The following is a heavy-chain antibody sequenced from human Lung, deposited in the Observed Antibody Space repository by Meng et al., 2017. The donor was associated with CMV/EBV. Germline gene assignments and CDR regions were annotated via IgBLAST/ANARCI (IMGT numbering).Heavy chain of an antibody. D-gene: IGHD3-3*01. Sequence: SVXVSCKASGYRFSAHYMHWVRQAPGQGLEWMGWINPNNGGTKYAQKFQGRVTMTRDTSISTVYMELSRLRSEDTAVYFCVRDLFQFVDDWGQGTLVTVAS. J-gene: IGHJ4*02. CDR2: INPNNGGT. V-gene: IGHV1-2*02. CDR1: GYRFSAHY. CDR3: VRDLFQFVDD.